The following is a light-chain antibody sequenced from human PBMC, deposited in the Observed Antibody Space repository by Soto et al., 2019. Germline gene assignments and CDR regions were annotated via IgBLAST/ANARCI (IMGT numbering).Light chain of an antibody. CDR3: STYTIASTA. CDR2: EVI. J-gene: IGLJ2*01. V-gene: IGLV2-14*01. Sequence: QSVLTQPASVSGSPGQSITISCTGTEVGAHRFVSWYQQVPGTAPKLLIYEVIKRPSGISPRFSGSKAGNTAPLTISGLQAYDEADYFCSTYTIASTAFGGGTKRTVL. CDR1: EVGAHRF.